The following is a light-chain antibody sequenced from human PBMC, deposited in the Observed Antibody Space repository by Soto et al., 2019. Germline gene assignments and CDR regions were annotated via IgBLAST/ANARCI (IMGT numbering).Light chain of an antibody. J-gene: IGKJ2*01. Sequence: EIVLTQSPGTLSLSQGERATLSCRASQSVSSSYLAWYQQKPGQAPRLLISGASSRATVIPDRFSGSGSGTDFTLTINRLEPEDFAVYYCQQYGDSPYTFGQGTKVDIK. CDR3: QQYGDSPYT. CDR2: GAS. V-gene: IGKV3-20*01. CDR1: QSVSSSY.